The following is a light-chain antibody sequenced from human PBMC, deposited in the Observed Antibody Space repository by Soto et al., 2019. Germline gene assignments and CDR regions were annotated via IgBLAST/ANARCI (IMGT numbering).Light chain of an antibody. CDR2: DAV. J-gene: IGKJ4*01. Sequence: ETVLTQSPATLYLSPGERATLSCRASQSVSSYLAWYQQKPGQAPRLLIYDAVNRATGIPARFSGSGSGTDFTLTIGSLEPEDSGVYYCPYRINWPLTFGGGTRVEIK. CDR3: PYRINWPLT. CDR1: QSVSSY. V-gene: IGKV3-11*01.